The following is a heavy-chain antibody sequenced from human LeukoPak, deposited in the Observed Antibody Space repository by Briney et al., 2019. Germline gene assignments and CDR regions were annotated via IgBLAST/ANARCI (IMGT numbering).Heavy chain of an antibody. J-gene: IGHJ4*02. V-gene: IGHV1-46*01. CDR2: INPSGGST. Sequence: ASVKVSCKASGYTFTSYYMHWVRQAPGQGLEWMGIINPSGGSTSYAQKFQGRVTMTRDTSTSTVYTELSSLRSEDTAVYYCARDQGITFGGVIAPDYWGQGTLVTVSS. CDR3: ARDQGITFGGVIAPDY. D-gene: IGHD3-16*02. CDR1: GYTFTSYY.